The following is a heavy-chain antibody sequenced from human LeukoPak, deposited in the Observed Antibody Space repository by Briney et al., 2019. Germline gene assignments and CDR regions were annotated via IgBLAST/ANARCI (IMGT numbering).Heavy chain of an antibody. CDR3: ASEIEVPGAIDY. CDR1: GYTFTSYY. CDR2: INPSGGST. D-gene: IGHD1-1*01. V-gene: IGHV1-46*03. Sequence: ASVKVSCKASGYTFTSYYMHWVRQAPGQGLEWMGIINPSGGSTSYAQKFQGRVTMTRDTSTSTVYMELSSLRSEDTAVYYCASEIEVPGAIDYWGQGTLVTVSS. J-gene: IGHJ4*02.